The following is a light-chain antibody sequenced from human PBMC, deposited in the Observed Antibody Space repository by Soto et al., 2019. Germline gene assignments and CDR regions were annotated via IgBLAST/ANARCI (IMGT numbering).Light chain of an antibody. J-gene: IGKJ1*01. V-gene: IGKV2-28*01. Sequence: DFVMTQSPLSLPVTPGEPASISCRSSQSLLNSNGYNCLEWYLQKPGQSPQLLIYLGSNRASGVPDRFSGSGSGTDFTLKISRVEAEDVGVYFCMQSLQTPLTFGQGTKVEIK. CDR2: LGS. CDR3: MQSLQTPLT. CDR1: QSLLNSNGYNC.